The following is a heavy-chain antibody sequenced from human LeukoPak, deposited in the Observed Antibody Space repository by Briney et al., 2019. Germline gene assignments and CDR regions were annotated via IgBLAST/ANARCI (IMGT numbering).Heavy chain of an antibody. J-gene: IGHJ4*02. CDR2: MNPNSGNT. D-gene: IGHD4-17*01. CDR1: GYTFTSYD. CDR3: ARGQTTVTYPFDY. V-gene: IGHV1-8*01. Sequence: RRASVKVSCKASGYTFTSYDINWVRQATGQGLEWMGWMNPNSGNTGYAQKFQGRVTMTRNTSISTAYMELSSLRSEDTAVYYCARGQTTVTYPFDYWGQGTLVTVSS.